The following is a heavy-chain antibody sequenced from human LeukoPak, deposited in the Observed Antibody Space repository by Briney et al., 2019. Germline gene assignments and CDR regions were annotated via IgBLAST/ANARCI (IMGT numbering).Heavy chain of an antibody. Sequence: PGGSLRLSCAASGFTFSSYWMHWVRQAPGKGLVWVSRINSDGSSTSYADSVKGRFTISRDNAKNTLYLQMNSLRAEDTAVYYCAREGGDILTGYCWGQGTLVTVSS. D-gene: IGHD3-9*01. CDR1: GFTFSSYW. CDR2: INSDGSST. V-gene: IGHV3-74*01. CDR3: AREGGDILTGYC. J-gene: IGHJ4*02.